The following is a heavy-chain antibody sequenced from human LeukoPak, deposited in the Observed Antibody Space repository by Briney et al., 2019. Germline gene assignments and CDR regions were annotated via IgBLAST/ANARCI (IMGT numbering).Heavy chain of an antibody. CDR3: ARAGFGY. V-gene: IGHV3-7*01. CDR1: GFTFSNAW. Sequence: TGGSLRLSCAASGFTFSNAWMSWVRQAPGKGLEWVANIKQDGSEKYYVDSVKGRFTISRDNAKNSLYLQMNSLRAEDTAMYYCARAGFGYWGQGTLVTVSS. J-gene: IGHJ4*02. D-gene: IGHD3-10*01. CDR2: IKQDGSEK.